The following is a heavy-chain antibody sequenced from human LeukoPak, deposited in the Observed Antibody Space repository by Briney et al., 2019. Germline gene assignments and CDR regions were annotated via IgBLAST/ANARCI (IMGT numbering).Heavy chain of an antibody. CDR2: IYYSGNT. J-gene: IGHJ4*02. V-gene: IGHV4-39*01. Sequence: SETLSLTCIVSGDSISNSNLYWGWIRQPPGKGLEWIGSIYYSGNTYYNASLKSRVSISVDTSKNQFSLRLTSVTAADTAVYYCARGMGWELLAPFDYWGQGTLVTVSS. CDR1: GDSISNSNLY. CDR3: ARGMGWELLAPFDY. D-gene: IGHD1-26*01.